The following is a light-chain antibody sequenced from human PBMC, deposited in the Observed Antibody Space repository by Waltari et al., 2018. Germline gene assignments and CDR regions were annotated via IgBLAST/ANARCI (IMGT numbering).Light chain of an antibody. CDR3: QKDNSAPVT. CDR2: RAS. V-gene: IGKV1-5*03. J-gene: IGKJ4*01. Sequence: DIQMTQSPSSLSASVGDRVTITCRASQGINSWLAWYQQKPGKAPNLLIYRASSLQRGVPSRFSGSGAATDFTLTSSSLQPEDFATYYCQKDNSAPVTFGGGTKVEMK. CDR1: QGINSW.